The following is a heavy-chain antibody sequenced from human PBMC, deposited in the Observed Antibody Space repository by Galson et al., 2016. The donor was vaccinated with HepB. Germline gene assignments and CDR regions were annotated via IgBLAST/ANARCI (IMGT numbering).Heavy chain of an antibody. J-gene: IGHJ4*02. CDR3: ARAYQYTLDY. V-gene: IGHV3-30*03. CDR1: GFNFNTYG. D-gene: IGHD1-1*01. CDR2: DSVHGGRK. Sequence: SLRLSCAASGFNFNTYGMHWVRQAPGKGLEWVAADSVHGGRKFYADVVKGRFTISRDSAQSSLFLQMTSLRAEDTAVYFCARAYQYTLDYWGQGTLVTVSS.